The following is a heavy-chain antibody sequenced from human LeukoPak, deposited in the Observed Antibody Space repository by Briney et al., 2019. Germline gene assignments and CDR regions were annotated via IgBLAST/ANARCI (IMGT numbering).Heavy chain of an antibody. CDR3: ARANYNWNYWDY. D-gene: IGHD1-20*01. CDR2: INHSGST. V-gene: IGHV4-34*01. J-gene: IGHJ4*02. Sequence: KPSETLSLTCAVYGGSCSGYYWSWIRQPPGKGLEWIGEINHSGSTNYNPSLKSRVTVSVDTSKNQFSLKLSSVTAADTAVYYCARANYNWNYWDYWGQGTLVTVSS. CDR1: GGSCSGYY.